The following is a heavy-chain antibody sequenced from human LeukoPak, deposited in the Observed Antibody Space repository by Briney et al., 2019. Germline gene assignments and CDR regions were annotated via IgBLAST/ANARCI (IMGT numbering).Heavy chain of an antibody. CDR1: GFTFTSYW. D-gene: IGHD4-17*01. V-gene: IGHV3-7*01. CDR3: ARDLGYGALDP. Sequence: GGSLRLSCAASGFTFTSYWMNWVRPAPGKGLEWVALINPDGSQTNYVDSVKGRFTISRDNAENSLYLQMNSLRAEDTAVYYCARDLGYGALDPWGQGTLVTVSS. CDR2: INPDGSQT. J-gene: IGHJ5*02.